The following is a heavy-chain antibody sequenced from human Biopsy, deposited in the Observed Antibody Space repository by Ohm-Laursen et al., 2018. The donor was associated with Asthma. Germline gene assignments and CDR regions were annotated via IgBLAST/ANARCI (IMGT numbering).Heavy chain of an antibody. J-gene: IGHJ6*02. D-gene: IGHD3-10*01. CDR2: ISVYNGNT. V-gene: IGHV1-18*01. CDR1: GYTFNSAG. CDR3: ARAVDYSHYYGIDV. Sequence: ASVKVSCKTSGYTFNSAGITRVRQAPGQGLEWMGWISVYNGNTKVAQKLQDRVTMITDTSTSTAYMELRSLGSDDTAVYFCARAVDYSHYYGIDVWGQGTTVTVS.